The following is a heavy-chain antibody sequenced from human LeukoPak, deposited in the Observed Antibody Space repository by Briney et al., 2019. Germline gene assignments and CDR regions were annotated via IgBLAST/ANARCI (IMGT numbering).Heavy chain of an antibody. D-gene: IGHD6-19*01. V-gene: IGHV4-39*01. CDR2: IYYSGST. CDR1: GGSISSSSYY. CDR3: ARPTRSGWYYY. J-gene: IGHJ4*02. Sequence: SETLSLTCTVSGGSISSSSYYWGWIRPPPGKGLEWIGSIYYSGSTYYNPSLKSRVTISVDTSKNQFSLKLSSVTAADTAVYYCARPTRSGWYYYWGQGTLVTVSS.